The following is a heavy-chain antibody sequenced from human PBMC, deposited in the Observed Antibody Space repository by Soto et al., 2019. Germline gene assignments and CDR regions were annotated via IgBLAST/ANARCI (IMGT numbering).Heavy chain of an antibody. CDR2: ISGSGGST. CDR1: GFTFSSYA. D-gene: IGHD2-8*01. V-gene: IGHV3-23*01. CDR3: AKGDVLMVYAMDYFDY. Sequence: GGSLRLSCAASGFTFSSYAMSWVRQAPGKGLEWVSAISGSGGSTYYADSVKGRFTISRDNSKNTLYLQMNSLRAEDTAVYYCAKGDVLMVYAMDYFDYWGQGTLVTVSS. J-gene: IGHJ4*02.